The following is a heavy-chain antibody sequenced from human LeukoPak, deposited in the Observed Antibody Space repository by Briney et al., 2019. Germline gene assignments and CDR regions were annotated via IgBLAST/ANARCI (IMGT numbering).Heavy chain of an antibody. CDR2: IKSKTDGGTT. J-gene: IGHJ4*02. CDR1: GFTFSNAW. V-gene: IGHV3-15*01. D-gene: IGHD6-6*01. CDR3: ATQEYSSSFDY. Sequence: GGSLRLSCAVSGFTFSNAWMSWVRQAPGKGLEWVGRIKSKTDGGTTDYAAPVKGRFTISRDDSKNTLYLQMNSLKTEDTAVYYCATQEYSSSFDYWGQGTLVTVSS.